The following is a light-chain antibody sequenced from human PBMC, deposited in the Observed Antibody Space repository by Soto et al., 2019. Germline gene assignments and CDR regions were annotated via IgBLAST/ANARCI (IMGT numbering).Light chain of an antibody. CDR1: QSVSSNF. CDR2: GAS. CDR3: QQYDSSPRT. V-gene: IGKV3-20*01. J-gene: IGKJ1*01. Sequence: ENVLTQSPGTLSLSPGERATLCCRASQSVSSNFLAWYQQKPGQAPRLLIYGASNRATGIPDRFSGSGSGTDFTLTISRLEPEDFAVYYCQQYDSSPRTFGQGTKVDIK.